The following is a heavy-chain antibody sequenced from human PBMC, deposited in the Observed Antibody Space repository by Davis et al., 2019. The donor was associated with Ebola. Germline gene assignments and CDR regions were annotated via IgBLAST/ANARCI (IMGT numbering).Heavy chain of an antibody. CDR2: IYYTGSA. D-gene: IGHD2-2*01. V-gene: IGHV4-59*11. Sequence: PSETLSLTCTVSGVSISRHYWSWIRQPPGKRLEWIGSIYYTGSAYYNSSLNSRVTISVDTSKNQFSLKLRSVTAADTAMYYCASPHQIRDKNYFDLWGQGTLVTVSS. J-gene: IGHJ4*02. CDR3: ASPHQIRDKNYFDL. CDR1: GVSISRHY.